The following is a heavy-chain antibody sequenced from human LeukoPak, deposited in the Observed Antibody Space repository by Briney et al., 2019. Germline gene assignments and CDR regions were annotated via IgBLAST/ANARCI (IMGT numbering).Heavy chain of an antibody. Sequence: PGGSLRLSCAASGFTFDDYAMHWVRQAPGKGLEWVSGISWNSGSIGYADSVKGRFTISRDNAKNSLYLQMNSLRAEDTALYYCARAQLNWFDPWGQGTLVTVSS. J-gene: IGHJ5*02. D-gene: IGHD5-24*01. V-gene: IGHV3-9*01. CDR3: ARAQLNWFDP. CDR2: ISWNSGSI. CDR1: GFTFDDYA.